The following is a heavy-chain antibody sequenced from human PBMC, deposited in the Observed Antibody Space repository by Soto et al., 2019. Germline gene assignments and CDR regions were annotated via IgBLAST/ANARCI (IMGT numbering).Heavy chain of an antibody. CDR1: GGTFSSYA. Sequence: VASVKVSCKASGGTFSSYAISWVRQAPGQGLEWMGGIIPIFGTANYAQKFQGRVTITADKSTSTAYMELSSLRSEDTAVYYCARSPPIAALDYYYYYGMDVWGQGTTVTVSS. J-gene: IGHJ6*02. V-gene: IGHV1-69*06. D-gene: IGHD6-13*01. CDR3: ARSPPIAALDYYYYYGMDV. CDR2: IIPIFGTA.